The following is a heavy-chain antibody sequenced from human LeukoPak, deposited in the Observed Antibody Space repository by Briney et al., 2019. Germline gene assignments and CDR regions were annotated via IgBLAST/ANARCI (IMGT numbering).Heavy chain of an antibody. V-gene: IGHV3-72*01. Sequence: GGSLRLSCAASGFTFSDHYMDWVRQAPGKGLEWVGRTRNKANSYTTEYAASVKGRFTISRDDSKNSLYLQMNSLKTEDTAVYYCARGVGVAFDIWGQGTMVTVSS. CDR2: TRNKANSYTT. CDR3: ARGVGVAFDI. CDR1: GFTFSDHY. J-gene: IGHJ3*02. D-gene: IGHD1-26*01.